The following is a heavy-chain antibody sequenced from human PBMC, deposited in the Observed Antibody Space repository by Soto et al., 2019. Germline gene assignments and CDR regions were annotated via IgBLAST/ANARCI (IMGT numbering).Heavy chain of an antibody. CDR2: ISGSGDST. D-gene: IGHD2-21*01. CDR1: GFTFSSYA. Sequence: GGSLRLSCAASGFTFSSYAMSWVRQAPGKGLEWVSAISGSGDSTYYADSVKGRFTICNDTSKNPLYLQMNSRRAEDTVVYYWANCGPRDAFDIWGQGTMVTVSS. V-gene: IGHV3-23*01. CDR3: ANCGPRDAFDI. J-gene: IGHJ3*02.